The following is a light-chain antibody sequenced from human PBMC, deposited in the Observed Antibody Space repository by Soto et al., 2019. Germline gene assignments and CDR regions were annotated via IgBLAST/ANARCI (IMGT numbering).Light chain of an antibody. Sequence: QSALTQPRSVSESPGQSVTISCTGTSSDVGGSDYVSWFQHYPGKGPKLLIYDVTRRPSGVPDRFSGSKSGNTASLTISGLQVEDEADYYCCSHAGSYTFRVFGTGTKLTVL. V-gene: IGLV2-11*01. CDR1: SSDVGGSDY. CDR2: DVT. CDR3: CSHAGSYTFRV. J-gene: IGLJ1*01.